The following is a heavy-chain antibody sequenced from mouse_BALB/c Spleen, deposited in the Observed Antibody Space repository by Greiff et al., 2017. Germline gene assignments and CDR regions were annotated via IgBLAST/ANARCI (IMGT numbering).Heavy chain of an antibody. Sequence: EVNLVESGGGLVKPGGSLKLSCAASGFAFSSYDMSWVRQTPEKRLEWVAYISSGGGSTYYPDTVKGRFTISRDNAKNTLYLQMSSLKSEDTAMYYCARHEAMDYWGQGTSVTVSS. CDR1: GFAFSSYD. CDR2: ISSGGGST. V-gene: IGHV5-12-1*01. CDR3: ARHEAMDY. J-gene: IGHJ4*01.